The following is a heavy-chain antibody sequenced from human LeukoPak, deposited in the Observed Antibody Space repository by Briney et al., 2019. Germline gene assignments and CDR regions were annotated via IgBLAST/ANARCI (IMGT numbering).Heavy chain of an antibody. J-gene: IGHJ6*03. Sequence: PSETLSLTCAVYGGSFSGSYWSWIRQPPGKGLEWIGEINHSGSTNYNPSLKSRVTISVDTSKNQFSLKLSSVTAADTAVYYCARRRWLQYYMDVWGKGTTVTISS. V-gene: IGHV4-34*01. CDR3: ARRRWLQYYMDV. CDR2: INHSGST. D-gene: IGHD5-24*01. CDR1: GGSFSGSY.